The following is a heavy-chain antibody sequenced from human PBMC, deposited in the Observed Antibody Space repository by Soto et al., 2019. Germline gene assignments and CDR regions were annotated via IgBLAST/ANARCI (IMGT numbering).Heavy chain of an antibody. CDR1: GFNFNIFA. D-gene: IGHD2-15*01. CDR2: IKSKTDGGTT. Sequence: GSLRLSCAASGFNFNIFAMNWVRQAPGKGLEWVGRIKSKTDGGTTDYAAPVKGRFTISRDDSKNTLYLQMNSLRTEDTAVYYCTFGGNGYYYYGMDVWGQGTTVTVSS. V-gene: IGHV3-15*07. J-gene: IGHJ6*02. CDR3: TFGGNGYYYYGMDV.